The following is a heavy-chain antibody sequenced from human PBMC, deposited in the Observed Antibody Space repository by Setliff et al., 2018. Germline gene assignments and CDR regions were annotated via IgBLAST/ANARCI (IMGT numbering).Heavy chain of an antibody. V-gene: IGHV3-74*01. D-gene: IGHD6-13*01. J-gene: IGHJ6*02. CDR1: GFTFSSYW. Sequence: RLSCAASGFTFSSYWMHWVRQAPGKGLVWVSRINSDGSSTSYADSVKGRFTISRDNAKNTLYLQMNSLRAEDTAVYYCARVSSSSWIRNYYYYYYGMDVWGQGTTVTVSS. CDR3: ARVSSSSWIRNYYYYYYGMDV. CDR2: INSDGSST.